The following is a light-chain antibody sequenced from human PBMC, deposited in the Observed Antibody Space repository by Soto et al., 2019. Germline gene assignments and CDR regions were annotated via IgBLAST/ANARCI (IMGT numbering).Light chain of an antibody. Sequence: VLTQSPGTLSLSPGERATLSFRASQTVRNNYLAWYQQKPGQAPRLLIYDASTRATGIPDRFSGSGSGTDFTLIISRLEPEDFAVYYCQQYGSSRTFGQGTKVDI. CDR2: DAS. V-gene: IGKV3-20*01. CDR3: QQYGSSRT. CDR1: QTVRNNY. J-gene: IGKJ1*01.